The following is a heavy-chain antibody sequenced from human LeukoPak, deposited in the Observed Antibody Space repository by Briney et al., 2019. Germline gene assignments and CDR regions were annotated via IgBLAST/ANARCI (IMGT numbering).Heavy chain of an antibody. CDR3: ASRSSIVAATVLFDY. CDR1: GFTFSSYA. D-gene: IGHD1-26*01. Sequence: PGGSLRLSCAASGFTFSSYAMSWVRQAPGKGLEWVSSITGGGTRAYYADSVKGRFTISRDNSGYTLHLQMNSLRAEDTAVYYWASRSSIVAATVLFDYWGQGTLVTVSS. J-gene: IGHJ4*02. V-gene: IGHV3-23*01. CDR2: ITGGGTRA.